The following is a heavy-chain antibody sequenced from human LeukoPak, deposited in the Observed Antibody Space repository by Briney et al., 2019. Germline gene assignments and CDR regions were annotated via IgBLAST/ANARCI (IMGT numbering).Heavy chain of an antibody. D-gene: IGHD2-15*01. V-gene: IGHV3-21*01. CDR2: ISSSSSYI. J-gene: IGHJ4*02. Sequence: GGSLRLSCAASGFPFSSRVMNWVRRAPGKGLEWVSSISSSSSYIYYADSVKGRFTISRDNAQNSLYLQMNSLRAEDTAVYYCARVASSGALRTDCWGQGTLVTVSS. CDR3: ARVASSGALRTDC. CDR1: GFPFSSRV.